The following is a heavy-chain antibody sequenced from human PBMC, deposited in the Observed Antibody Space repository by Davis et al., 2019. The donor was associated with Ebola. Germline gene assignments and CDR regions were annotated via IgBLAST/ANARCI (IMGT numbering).Heavy chain of an antibody. Sequence: GESLKISCAASGFTFSSYSMNWLRQAPGKGLEWIAYISSTSNYIYYGDSVKGRFTISRDNARNTLHLQMDSLRVEDTAIYYCAKDTSNVWFDVWGQGTMVTVSS. CDR3: AKDTSNVWFDV. J-gene: IGHJ3*01. D-gene: IGHD6-19*01. V-gene: IGHV3-21*05. CDR1: GFTFSSYS. CDR2: ISSTSNYI.